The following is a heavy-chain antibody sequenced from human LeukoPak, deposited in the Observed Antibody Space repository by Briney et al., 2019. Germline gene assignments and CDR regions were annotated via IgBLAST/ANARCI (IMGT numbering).Heavy chain of an antibody. CDR2: ISYDGSNK. J-gene: IGHJ3*02. D-gene: IGHD2-2*01. V-gene: IGHV3-30*03. Sequence: PGGSLRLSCAASGVTLSPYGMHWVRQAPGKGLEWVAVISYDGSNKYYADSVKGRFTISRDNSKNTLYLQMNSLRAEDTAVYYCARPRYCSSTSCPVSDAFDIWGQGTMVTVSS. CDR1: GVTLSPYG. CDR3: ARPRYCSSTSCPVSDAFDI.